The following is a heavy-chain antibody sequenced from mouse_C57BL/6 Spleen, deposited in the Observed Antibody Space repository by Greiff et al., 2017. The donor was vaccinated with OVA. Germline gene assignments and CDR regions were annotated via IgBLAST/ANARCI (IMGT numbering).Heavy chain of an antibody. CDR3: AIYYNIDVDY. Sequence: QVQLQQPGAELVKPGASVKLSCKASGYTFTSYWMNWVKQRPGQGLEWIGMIHPNSGSYNSNEKFQSKATLTVDKSSSNAYMQLSSLTSEDSAVDYCAIYYNIDVDYWGQVTTLTVSA. J-gene: IGHJ2*01. CDR2: IHPNSGSY. D-gene: IGHD2-1*01. V-gene: IGHV1-64*01. CDR1: GYTFTSYW.